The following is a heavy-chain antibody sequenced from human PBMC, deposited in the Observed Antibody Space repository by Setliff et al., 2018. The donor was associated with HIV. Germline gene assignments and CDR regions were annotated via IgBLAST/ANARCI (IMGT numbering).Heavy chain of an antibody. Sequence: ASVKVSCKASDYTFTNYGISWVRQAPGQGLEWMGWISAYNGYTNYARKLQGRVTMTTDTSTSTAYMELRSLRSDDTAVYYCARDGWRHVLHGNYYYYFMDVWGKGATVTVSS. J-gene: IGHJ6*03. CDR2: ISAYNGYT. V-gene: IGHV1-18*01. CDR3: ARDGWRHVLHGNYYYYFMDV. D-gene: IGHD2-8*01. CDR1: DYTFTNYG.